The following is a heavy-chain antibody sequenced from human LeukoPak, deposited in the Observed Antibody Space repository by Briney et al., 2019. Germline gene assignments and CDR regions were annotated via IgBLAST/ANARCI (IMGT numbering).Heavy chain of an antibody. CDR1: GFTFDDFG. D-gene: IGHD2-2*01. V-gene: IGHV3-43*01. CDR3: AKDVHTVVVPAATQFDF. CDR2: ISWDGDTT. Sequence: GGSLRLSCAASGFTFDDFGMHWVRQPPGKGLEWVALISWDGDTTYYADSVKGRFTISRDNSKDYMYLEMKSLKNEDTALYYCAKDVHTVVVPAATQFDFWGQGTLVTVSS. J-gene: IGHJ4*02.